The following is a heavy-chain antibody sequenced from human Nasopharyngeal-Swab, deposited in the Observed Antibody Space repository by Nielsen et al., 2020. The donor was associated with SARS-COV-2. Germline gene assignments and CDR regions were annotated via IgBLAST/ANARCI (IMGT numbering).Heavy chain of an antibody. V-gene: IGHV3-23*01. CDR2: ISGSGGST. Sequence: VRQAPGKGLEWVSAISGSGGSTYYADSVKGRFTISRDNSKNTLYLQMNSLRAEDTAVYYCANGIAVFDYWGQGTLLTVSS. J-gene: IGHJ4*02. D-gene: IGHD6-19*01. CDR3: ANGIAVFDY.